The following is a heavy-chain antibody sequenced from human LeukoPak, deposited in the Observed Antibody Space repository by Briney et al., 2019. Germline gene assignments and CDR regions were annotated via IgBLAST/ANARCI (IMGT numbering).Heavy chain of an antibody. J-gene: IGHJ4*02. V-gene: IGHV1-69*13. CDR1: VGTLSRFA. CDR2: IIAIFGTA. D-gene: IGHD3-10*01. Sequence: SVKLSCKASVGTLSRFAISWVRQAPGQGLEWMGGIIAIFGTANYAQKFQGRVTITADEFTGTAYMELNSLRSEDTAVYYCARVPGETLSYFDYRGQGALVTVSS. CDR3: ARVPGETLSYFDY.